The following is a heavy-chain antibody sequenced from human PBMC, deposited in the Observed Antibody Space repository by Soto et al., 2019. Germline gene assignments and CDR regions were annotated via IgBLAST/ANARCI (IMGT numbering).Heavy chain of an antibody. V-gene: IGHV1-18*01. CDR2: ISAYNGHT. CDR1: GYTFTNYG. CDR3: ARGMVWGAFPSYFDS. Sequence: GASVKVSCKASGYTFTNYGIGWVRQAPGQGLEWMGWISAYNGHTNYARKLKGRVTMTTDSSTSTAYMELMSLRSDVTAVYYCARGMVWGAFPSYFDSWGQGTLVTVSS. J-gene: IGHJ4*02. D-gene: IGHD3-16*01.